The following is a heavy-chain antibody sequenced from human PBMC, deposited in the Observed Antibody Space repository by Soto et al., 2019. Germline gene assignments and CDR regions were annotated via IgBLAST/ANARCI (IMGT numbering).Heavy chain of an antibody. V-gene: IGHV4-59*08. J-gene: IGHJ6*02. CDR1: GGSITNYY. CDR2: IQYNGYS. Sequence: QVQLQESGPGLVKPSETLSLTCTVSGGSITNYYCSWFRQPPGKGLEWIGYIQYNGYSAYNRSLKRRVTMSMDTSKTQFSLMRESVTATDTAVYYCARHGFGSLHGLVDVWGQGTTVIVSS. D-gene: IGHD3-10*01. CDR3: ARHGFGSLHGLVDV.